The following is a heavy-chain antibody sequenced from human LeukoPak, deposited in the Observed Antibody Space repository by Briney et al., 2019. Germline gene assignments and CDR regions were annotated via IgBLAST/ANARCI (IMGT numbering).Heavy chain of an antibody. D-gene: IGHD3-3*01. CDR1: GGSISSGGYS. J-gene: IGHJ4*02. V-gene: IGHV4-30-4*08. Sequence: SQTLSLTCAVSGGSISSGGYSWSWIRQPPGKGLEWIGYIYYSGSTYYNPSLKSRVTISVDTSKNQFSLKLSSVTAADTAVYYCARGPYYDFWSGYLGQFDYWGQGTLVTVSS. CDR3: ARGPYYDFWSGYLGQFDY. CDR2: IYYSGST.